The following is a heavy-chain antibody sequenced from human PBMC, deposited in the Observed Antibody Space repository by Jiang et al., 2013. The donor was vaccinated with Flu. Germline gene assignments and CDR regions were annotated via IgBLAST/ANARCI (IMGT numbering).Heavy chain of an antibody. V-gene: IGHV2-5*02. J-gene: IGHJ5*02. D-gene: IGHD4-17*01. CDR1: GFSLTTGGLG. CDR2: IYWDNDK. Sequence: KPTQTLTLTCSFSGFSLTTGGLGVGWARQPPGKALEWLALIYWDNDKRSSPSLRSRLAITKDTSNNQVVLTMTNMDPVDTATYYCAHRRGGKNGHYDTWGQGTLVTVSS. CDR3: AHRRGGKNGHYDT.